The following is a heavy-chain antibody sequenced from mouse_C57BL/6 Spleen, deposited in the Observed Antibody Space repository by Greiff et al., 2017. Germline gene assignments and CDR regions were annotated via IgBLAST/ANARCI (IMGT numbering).Heavy chain of an antibody. CDR1: GYNIKNTY. CDR2: IDPANGNT. D-gene: IGHD2-3*01. CDR3: ARELDGYYNYFDY. J-gene: IGHJ2*01. Sequence: EVQLVESVAELVRPGASVKLSCTASGYNIKNTYMHWVKQRPEQGLEWIGRIDPANGNTKYAPKFQGKATITADTSSNTAYLQLSCLTSEDTAIYYCARELDGYYNYFDYWGQGTTLTVSS. V-gene: IGHV14-3*01.